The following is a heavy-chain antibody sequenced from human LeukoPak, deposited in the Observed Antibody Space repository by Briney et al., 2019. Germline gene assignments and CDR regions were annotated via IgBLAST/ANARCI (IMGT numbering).Heavy chain of an antibody. CDR1: GYTFTDYW. CDR3: VRGIEMATFFFDY. Sequence: GESLKISCKASGYTFTDYWIGWVRQKPGKGLEWMGIIFPGDSDSRYSPSFQGQVTISADKSISTAYLQWSRLEASDSAMYYCVRGIEMATFFFDYWGQGTLVTVS. D-gene: IGHD5-24*01. V-gene: IGHV5-51*01. CDR2: IFPGDSDS. J-gene: IGHJ4*02.